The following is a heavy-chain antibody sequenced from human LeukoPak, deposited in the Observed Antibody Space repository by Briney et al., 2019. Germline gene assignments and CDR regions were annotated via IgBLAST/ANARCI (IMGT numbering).Heavy chain of an antibody. V-gene: IGHV1-18*01. J-gene: IGHJ4*02. Sequence: GASVKVSCKASGYTFTSYGISWVRQALGQGLEWMGCISAYNGNTNSAQNLQGRVTMTTDTSTSTAYMELRSLRSDDTAVYYCARVPSAVVVTEVDYWGQGTLVTVSS. D-gene: IGHD2-21*02. CDR3: ARVPSAVVVTEVDY. CDR2: ISAYNGNT. CDR1: GYTFTSYG.